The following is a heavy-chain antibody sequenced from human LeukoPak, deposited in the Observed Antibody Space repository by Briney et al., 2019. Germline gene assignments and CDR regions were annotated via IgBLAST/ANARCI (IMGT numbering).Heavy chain of an antibody. D-gene: IGHD4-17*01. CDR3: ARMTTGHDY. J-gene: IGHJ4*02. Sequence: PSETLSLTCGVSGTSFTSYYWSWIRQTPGKGLEWIGEVNHSGYTNMNPSLKSRVTISVDTSKNQFSLMMTSVTAADAAVYFCARMTTGHDYWGQGTLVGDSS. V-gene: IGHV4-34*01. CDR1: GTSFTSYY. CDR2: VNHSGYT.